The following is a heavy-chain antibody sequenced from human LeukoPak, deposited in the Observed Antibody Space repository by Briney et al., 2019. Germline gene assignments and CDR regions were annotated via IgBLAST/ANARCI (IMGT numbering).Heavy chain of an antibody. D-gene: IGHD3-10*01. Sequence: GESLKISCKGSGYSFNTYWIGWVRQMPGKGLEWMGIIYPGDSDTKYSPSFQGQVTISADKSTSTAYMELSSLRSEDTAVYYCARDLGPYGSGSYGHFDYWGQGTLVTVSS. V-gene: IGHV5-51*01. CDR1: GYSFNTYW. CDR2: IYPGDSDT. J-gene: IGHJ4*02. CDR3: ARDLGPYGSGSYGHFDY.